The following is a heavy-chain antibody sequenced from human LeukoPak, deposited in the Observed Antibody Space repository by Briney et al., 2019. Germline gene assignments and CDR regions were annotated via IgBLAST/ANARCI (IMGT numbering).Heavy chain of an antibody. CDR2: ISSSGRAI. J-gene: IGHJ5*02. D-gene: IGHD3-10*01. CDR1: GFTFSSYE. CDR3: VRGGSGSSNNWSDP. V-gene: IGHV3-48*03. Sequence: PGGSLRLSCAASGFTFSSYEMNWVRQPPGKGLEWVSYISSSGRAIYDGDSVKGRFTISRDNAKNSLYLQMNSLRAEDTAVYYCVRGGSGSSNNWSDPWGQGTLVTVSS.